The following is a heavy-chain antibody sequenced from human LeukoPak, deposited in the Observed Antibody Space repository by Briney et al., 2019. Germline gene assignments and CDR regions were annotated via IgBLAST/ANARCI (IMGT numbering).Heavy chain of an antibody. CDR2: IYYSGST. CDR1: GGSISSGGYY. V-gene: IGHV4-31*03. Sequence: SETLSLTCTVSGGSISSGGYYWRWIRQHPGKGLEWIRYIYYSGSTYYNPSLKSRVTISVDTPKNQLSLKLSCVTDADIVVYYCASQGVTTGNDYWGQGTLVSVSS. CDR3: ASQGVTTGNDY. J-gene: IGHJ4*02. D-gene: IGHD4-17*01.